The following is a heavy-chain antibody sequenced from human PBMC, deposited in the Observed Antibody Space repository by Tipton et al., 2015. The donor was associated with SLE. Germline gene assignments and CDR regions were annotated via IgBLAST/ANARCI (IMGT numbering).Heavy chain of an antibody. CDR3: ARDHGGSYYGWFDP. J-gene: IGHJ5*02. D-gene: IGHD1-26*01. CDR2: ISYSGNT. V-gene: IGHV4-59*01. CDR1: GDSISGYY. Sequence: TLSLTCNVSGDSISGYYWNWIRQPPGKGLEWVGFISYSGNTNYNPSLKSRVTISIDTSNNLFYLRLMSVTAADTAAYYCARDHGGSYYGWFDPWGQGTLVTVSS.